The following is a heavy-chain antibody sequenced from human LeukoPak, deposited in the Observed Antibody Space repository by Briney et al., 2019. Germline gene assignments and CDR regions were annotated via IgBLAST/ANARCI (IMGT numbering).Heavy chain of an antibody. CDR2: IGTYGGDT. CDR3: ARDLWNFYDDSGYNRDFDS. J-gene: IGHJ5*01. CDR1: TSR. Sequence: ASVKVSYKATSRISWVRQAPGQGLEWMGWIGTYGGDTYYAQKFQGRITVTTDTSTSTVYMELRNLRSDDTAVYYCARDLWNFYDDSGYNRDFDSWGQGTLVTVSS. V-gene: IGHV1-18*01. D-gene: IGHD3-22*01.